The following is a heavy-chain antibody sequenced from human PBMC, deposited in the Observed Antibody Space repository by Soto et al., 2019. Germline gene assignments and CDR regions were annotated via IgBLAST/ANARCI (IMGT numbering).Heavy chain of an antibody. Sequence: EVQLVESGGGLVQPGGSLRLSCAASGFTFSSYWMSWVRQAPGKGLEWVASIKEDGSGKYYVDSVKGRFTISRDNAKNTQYLQMNSLRAVDTAVYYCARMSGGDCSGGSCYSRYFQHWGQGTLVTVSS. J-gene: IGHJ1*01. D-gene: IGHD2-15*01. CDR1: GFTFSSYW. CDR3: ARMSGGDCSGGSCYSRYFQH. CDR2: IKEDGSGK. V-gene: IGHV3-7*01.